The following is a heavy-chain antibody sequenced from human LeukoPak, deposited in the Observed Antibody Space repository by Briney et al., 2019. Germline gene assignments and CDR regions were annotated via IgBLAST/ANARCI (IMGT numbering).Heavy chain of an antibody. D-gene: IGHD6-19*01. J-gene: IGHJ3*02. CDR2: FDPEDGET. CDR3: ATDSSGAGLDAFDI. Sequence: ASVKVSCKVSGYTLTELSMYWVRRAPGKGLEWMGGFDPEDGETIYAQKFQGRVAMTEDTSTDTAYMELSSLRSEDTAVYYCATDSSGAGLDAFDIWGQGTMVTVSS. CDR1: GYTLTELS. V-gene: IGHV1-24*01.